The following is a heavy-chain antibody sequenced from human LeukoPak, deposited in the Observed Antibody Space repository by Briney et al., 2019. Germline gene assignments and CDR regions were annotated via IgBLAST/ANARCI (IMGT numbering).Heavy chain of an antibody. CDR3: AREGVPAAITMAIGY. CDR2: IYYSGST. D-gene: IGHD2-2*01. CDR1: GGSISSSSYY. V-gene: IGHV4-39*07. Sequence: SETLSLTCTVSGGSISSSSYYWGWIRQPPGKGLEWIGSIYYSGSTYYNPSLKSRVTISVDRSKNQFSLKLSSVTAADTAVYYCAREGVPAAITMAIGYWGQGTLVTVSS. J-gene: IGHJ4*02.